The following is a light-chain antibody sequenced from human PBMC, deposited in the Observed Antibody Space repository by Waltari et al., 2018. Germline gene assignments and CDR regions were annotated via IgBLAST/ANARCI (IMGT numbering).Light chain of an antibody. Sequence: QSALTQPPSVSGSPGQSVTIPCTGLSNDRVSWYQQPPGPAPKLMIYEVTYRPSGVPDRFSGSKSGNTASLTISGLQAEDEAHYYCSSYTRGFLSVFGGGTKLTVL. CDR1: SNDR. CDR2: EVT. V-gene: IGLV2-18*02. CDR3: SSYTRGFLSV. J-gene: IGLJ2*01.